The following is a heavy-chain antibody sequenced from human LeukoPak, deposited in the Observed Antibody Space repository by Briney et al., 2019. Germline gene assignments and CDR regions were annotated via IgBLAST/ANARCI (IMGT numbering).Heavy chain of an antibody. CDR2: ISWNSGSI. J-gene: IGHJ4*02. CDR1: GFTFDDYA. V-gene: IGHV3-9*01. CDR3: AKGNGVQLWYEGYFDY. Sequence: GGSLRLSCAASGFTFDDYAMHWVRQAPGKGLEWVSGISWNSGSIGYADSVKGRFTISRDNAKNSLYLQMNSLRAEDTALYYCAKGNGVQLWYEGYFDYWGQGTLVTVSS. D-gene: IGHD5-18*01.